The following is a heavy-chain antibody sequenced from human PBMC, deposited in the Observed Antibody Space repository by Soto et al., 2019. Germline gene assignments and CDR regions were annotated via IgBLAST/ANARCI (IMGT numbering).Heavy chain of an antibody. Sequence: GGSLRLSCAASGYTFSDYYLSWIRKAPGKGLEWISYIDTSSTKIYYADSVKGRFTISRDNGKNSLFLEMNSLRVEDTAVYFCASHYDLWSGYLSPLDYWGQGTLVTVSS. V-gene: IGHV3-11*01. CDR2: IDTSSTKI. CDR1: GYTFSDYY. CDR3: ASHYDLWSGYLSPLDY. D-gene: IGHD3-3*01. J-gene: IGHJ4*02.